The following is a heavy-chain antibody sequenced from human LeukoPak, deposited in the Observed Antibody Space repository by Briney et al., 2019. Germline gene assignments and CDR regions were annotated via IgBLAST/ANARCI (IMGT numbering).Heavy chain of an antibody. J-gene: IGHJ6*03. CDR1: GYTFTGYY. CDR2: INPNSGGT. D-gene: IGHD3-10*01. V-gene: IGHV1-2*06. Sequence: ASVKVSCKASGYTFTGYYMHWVRQAPGQGLEWMGRINPNSGGTNYAQKFQGRVTMTRDTSISTAYMELSRLRSDDTAVYYCARDPGVLWFGEFYYMDVWGKGTTVTVSS. CDR3: ARDPGVLWFGEFYYMDV.